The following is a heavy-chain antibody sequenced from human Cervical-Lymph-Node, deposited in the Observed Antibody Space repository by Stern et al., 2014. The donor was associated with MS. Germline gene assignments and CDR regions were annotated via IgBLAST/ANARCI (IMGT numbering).Heavy chain of an antibody. D-gene: IGHD6-6*01. CDR1: GGSISSSNW. CDR2: IYHSGST. J-gene: IGHJ3*02. CDR3: AREGYSSSYDAFDI. Sequence: QVQLQESGPGLVKPSGTLSLTCAVSGGSISSSNWWSWVRQPPEKGLEGIGEIYHSGSTNYNPSLKSRVTISVDKSKTQFSLKLSSVTAADTAVYYCAREGYSSSYDAFDIWGQGTMVTVSS. V-gene: IGHV4-4*02.